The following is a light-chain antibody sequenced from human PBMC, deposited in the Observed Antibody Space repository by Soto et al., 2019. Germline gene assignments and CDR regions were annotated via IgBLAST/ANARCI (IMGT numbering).Light chain of an antibody. Sequence: EIVLTQSPGTLSLSPGERATLSCRASQSVSSSYLAWYQQKPGQAPRLLIYGASSRATGIPDRFSGSGSGTHFTLTISRLEPEDFAVYYCQQYGSSPWTFGPGTKVEIK. V-gene: IGKV3-20*01. CDR1: QSVSSSY. CDR3: QQYGSSPWT. J-gene: IGKJ1*01. CDR2: GAS.